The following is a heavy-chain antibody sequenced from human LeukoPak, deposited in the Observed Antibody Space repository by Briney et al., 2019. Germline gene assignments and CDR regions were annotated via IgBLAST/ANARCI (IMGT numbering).Heavy chain of an antibody. J-gene: IGHJ4*02. CDR1: GGTFSSYT. V-gene: IGHV1-69*02. CDR3: ARFVEMATKNFDC. Sequence: SVKVSCKASGGTFSSYTISWVRQAPGQGLEWMGRIIPILGIANYAQKFQGRVTITADKSTSTAYMELSSLRSEDTAVYYCARFVEMATKNFDCWGQGTLVTVSS. CDR2: IIPILGIA. D-gene: IGHD5-24*01.